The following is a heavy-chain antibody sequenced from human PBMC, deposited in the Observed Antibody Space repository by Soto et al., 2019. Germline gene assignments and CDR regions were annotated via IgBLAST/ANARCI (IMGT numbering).Heavy chain of an antibody. CDR3: ARQRGSGSYTSLDY. Sequence: SETLSLTCTVSGGSISSSSYYWGWIRQPPGKGLEWIGSIYYSGSTYYNPSLKSRVTISVDTSKNQFSLKLSSVTAADTAVYYCARQRGSGSYTSLDYWGQGTLVTVSS. J-gene: IGHJ4*02. D-gene: IGHD3-10*01. CDR1: GGSISSSSYY. V-gene: IGHV4-39*01. CDR2: IYYSGST.